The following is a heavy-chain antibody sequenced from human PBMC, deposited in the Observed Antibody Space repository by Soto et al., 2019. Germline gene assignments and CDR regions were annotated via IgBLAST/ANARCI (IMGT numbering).Heavy chain of an antibody. Sequence: QITLKESGPTLVKPTQTLTLTCTFSGFSLSTTRVGVGWIRQPPGKALEWLALIYWDDDKRYSPSLKSRLTITKDTTKNQVVLTMTNMDPVDTATYYCAHVEWLGQYFQHWGQGTLVTVSS. D-gene: IGHD6-19*01. CDR2: IYWDDDK. CDR1: GFSLSTTRVG. V-gene: IGHV2-5*02. CDR3: AHVEWLGQYFQH. J-gene: IGHJ1*01.